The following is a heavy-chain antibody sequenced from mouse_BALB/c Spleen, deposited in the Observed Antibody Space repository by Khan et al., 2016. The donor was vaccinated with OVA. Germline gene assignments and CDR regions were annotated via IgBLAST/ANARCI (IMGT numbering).Heavy chain of an antibody. Sequence: QVQLQQSGAELARPGASVKMSCKASGYTFTSYTMHWVKQRPGQGLEWIGFINPSSGYTNYNQKFKDKATWTADKSSSTAYMHMSSLTSEASAVYYCARSGADYRYVGYFDVRGARTSVTFSS. J-gene: IGHJ1*01. D-gene: IGHD2-14*01. CDR1: GYTFTSYT. CDR2: INPSSGYT. CDR3: ARSGADYRYVGYFDV. V-gene: IGHV1-4*01.